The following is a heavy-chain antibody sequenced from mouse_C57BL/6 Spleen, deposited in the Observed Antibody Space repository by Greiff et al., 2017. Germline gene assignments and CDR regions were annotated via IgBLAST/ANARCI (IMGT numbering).Heavy chain of an antibody. CDR3: TRGHYGSSLLARDY. D-gene: IGHD1-1*01. Sequence: VQLQQSGTVLARPGASVKMSCKTSGYTFTSYWMHWVKQRPGQGLEWIGAIYPGNSDTSYNQQFKGKAKLTAVTSASTAYMELSSLTNEDSAVYYCTRGHYGSSLLARDYWGQGTSVTVSS. J-gene: IGHJ4*01. CDR2: IYPGNSDT. V-gene: IGHV1-5*01. CDR1: GYTFTSYW.